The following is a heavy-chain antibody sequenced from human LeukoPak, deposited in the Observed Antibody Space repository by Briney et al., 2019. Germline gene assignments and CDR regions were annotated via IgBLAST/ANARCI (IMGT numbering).Heavy chain of an antibody. D-gene: IGHD3-16*01. CDR2: INAGNGST. CDR3: ARALGDSNYFDY. V-gene: IGHV1-3*01. J-gene: IGHJ4*02. Sequence: SVKVSCKASGYTFTSYAMHWVRQAPGQRLEWMGWINAGNGSTKYSQKFQGRVTITRDTSASTAYMELSSLRSEDTAVYYCARALGDSNYFDYWGQGTLVTVSS. CDR1: GYTFTSYA.